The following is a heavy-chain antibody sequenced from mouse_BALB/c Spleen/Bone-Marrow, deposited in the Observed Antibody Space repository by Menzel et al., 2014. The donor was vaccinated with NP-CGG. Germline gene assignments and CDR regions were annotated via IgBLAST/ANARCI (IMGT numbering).Heavy chain of an antibody. V-gene: IGHV7-3*02. Sequence: EVMLVESGGGLVQPGGSLRLSCATSGFTFTDYYMSWVRQPPGKALEWLGFIRNKANGYTTEYSASVKGRFTISRDNSQSILYLQMNTLRAEDSATYYCARDWGLTYFDYWGQGTTLTVSS. CDR2: IRNKANGYTT. CDR1: GFTFTDYY. D-gene: IGHD2-4*01. CDR3: ARDWGLTYFDY. J-gene: IGHJ2*01.